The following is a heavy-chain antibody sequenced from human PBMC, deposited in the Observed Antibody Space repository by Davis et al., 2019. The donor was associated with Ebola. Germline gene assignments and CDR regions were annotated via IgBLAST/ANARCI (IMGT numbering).Heavy chain of an antibody. CDR3: ARERKYEYIWGSYRYGLDY. CDR1: GYTFTSYD. D-gene: IGHD3-16*02. V-gene: IGHV1-8*01. J-gene: IGHJ4*02. CDR2: MNPNSGNT. Sequence: AASVKVSCKASGYTFTSYDINWVRQATGQGLEWMGWMNPNSGNTGYAQKFQGRVTMTRNTSISTAYMELSSLRSEDTAVYYCARERKYEYIWGSYRYGLDYWGQGTLVTVSS.